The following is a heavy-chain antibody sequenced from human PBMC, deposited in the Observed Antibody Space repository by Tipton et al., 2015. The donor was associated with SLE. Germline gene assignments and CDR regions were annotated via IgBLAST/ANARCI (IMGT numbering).Heavy chain of an antibody. CDR3: ARWLQWDRFDY. CDR1: GGSIISGGFF. V-gene: IGHV4-31*03. Sequence: TLSLTCTVSGGSIISGGFFWGWIRQHPGKGLEWSGYIYYSGRTYYNPSLKSRVTISVDTSKNQFSLKLSSVTAADTAVYYCARWLQWDRFDYWGQGTLVTVSS. J-gene: IGHJ4*02. CDR2: IYYSGRT. D-gene: IGHD5-24*01.